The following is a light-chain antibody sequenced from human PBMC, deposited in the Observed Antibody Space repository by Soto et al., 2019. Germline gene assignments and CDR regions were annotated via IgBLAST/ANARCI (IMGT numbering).Light chain of an antibody. CDR2: DVS. Sequence: QSALTQPASVSGSPGQSITISCTGTSSDVGGYNYVSWYQQHPGKAPKLMIYDVSSRPSGVSNRFSGSKSGNTASLTISGLQAEDEADYYCSSYTSGSTAYVFGGGTQLTVL. CDR3: SSYTSGSTAYV. CDR1: SSDVGGYNY. J-gene: IGLJ7*01. V-gene: IGLV2-14*03.